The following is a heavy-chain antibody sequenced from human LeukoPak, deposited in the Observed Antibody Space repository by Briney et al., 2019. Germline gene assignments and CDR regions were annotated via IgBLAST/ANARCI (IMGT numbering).Heavy chain of an antibody. J-gene: IGHJ4*02. CDR3: AKRGYQLLSPFKFEENYFDY. Sequence: GGSLRLSCAASGFTFSTYAMSWVRQAPGKGLEWVSAISGSGGTTYYADSVKGRFTISRDNSKSTLYLQMNSLRAEDTAVYYCAKRGYQLLSPFKFEENYFDYWGQGTLVTVSS. CDR2: ISGSGGTT. D-gene: IGHD2-2*01. V-gene: IGHV3-23*01. CDR1: GFTFSTYA.